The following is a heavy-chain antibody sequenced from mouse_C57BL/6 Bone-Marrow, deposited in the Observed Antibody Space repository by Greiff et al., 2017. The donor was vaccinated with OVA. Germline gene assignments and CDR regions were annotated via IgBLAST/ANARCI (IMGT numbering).Heavy chain of an antibody. J-gene: IGHJ4*01. Sequence: VKLQESGAELVRPGTSVKVSCKASGYAFTNYLIEWVKQRPGQGLEWIGVINPGSGGTNYNEKFKGKATLTADKSSSTAYMQLSSLTSEDSAVYFCARGGLLWLRRDYAMDYWGQGTSVTVSS. D-gene: IGHD2-2*01. CDR2: INPGSGGT. CDR3: ARGGLLWLRRDYAMDY. V-gene: IGHV1-54*01. CDR1: GYAFTNYL.